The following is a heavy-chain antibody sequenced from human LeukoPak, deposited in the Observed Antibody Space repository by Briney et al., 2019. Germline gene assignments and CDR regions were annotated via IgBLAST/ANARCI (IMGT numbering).Heavy chain of an antibody. V-gene: IGHV4-59*01. CDR1: GGSISSYY. CDR3: ARGAPPGIYYSSGSYLNWFDP. J-gene: IGHJ5*02. Sequence: SETLSLTCTVSGGSISSYYWSWIRQPPGKGLEWIGYIYYSGSTNYNPSLRSRVTISVDTSKNQFSLKLSSVTAADTAVYYCARGAPPGIYYSSGSYLNWFDPWGQGTLVTVSS. D-gene: IGHD3-10*01. CDR2: IYYSGST.